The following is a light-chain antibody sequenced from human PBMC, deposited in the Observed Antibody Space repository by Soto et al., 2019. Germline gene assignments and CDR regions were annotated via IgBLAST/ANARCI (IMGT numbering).Light chain of an antibody. Sequence: QSVLTQPPSASGSPGQSVTISCTGTSSDVGGYNYVSWYQHHPGKAPKLIIYEVTKRPSGVPDRFSGSKAGNTASLTVSGLQADDEADYYCSSFAGSDNLVFGTGTKLTVL. CDR2: EVT. CDR3: SSFAGSDNLV. J-gene: IGLJ1*01. CDR1: SSDVGGYNY. V-gene: IGLV2-8*01.